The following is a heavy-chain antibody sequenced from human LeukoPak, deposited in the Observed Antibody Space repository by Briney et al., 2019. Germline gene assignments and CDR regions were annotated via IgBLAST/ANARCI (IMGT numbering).Heavy chain of an antibody. CDR1: GFTFSSYS. V-gene: IGHV3-48*01. D-gene: IGHD3-22*01. Sequence: SGGSLRLSCAASGFTFSSYSMNWVRQAPGKGVEWVSYISSSSSNIYYADSVKGRFTISRDNAKNSLYLQMNSLRAEDTAVYYCARVSRRYYYDSSGYLGYWGQGTLVTVSS. J-gene: IGHJ4*02. CDR3: ARVSRRYYYDSSGYLGY. CDR2: ISSSSSNI.